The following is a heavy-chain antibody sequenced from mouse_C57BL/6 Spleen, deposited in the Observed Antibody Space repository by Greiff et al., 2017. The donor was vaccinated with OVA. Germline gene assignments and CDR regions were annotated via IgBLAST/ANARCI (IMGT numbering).Heavy chain of an antibody. J-gene: IGHJ2*01. CDR3: ARGGDGNYFDY. CDR2: IYPSDSET. D-gene: IGHD2-1*01. CDR1: GYTFTSYW. V-gene: IGHV1-61*01. Sequence: QVQLQQSGAELVRPGSSVKLSCKASGYTFTSYWMDWVKQRPGQGLEWIGNIYPSDSETHYNQKFKDKATLTVDKSSSTAYMQLSSLTSEDSAVYYCARGGDGNYFDYWGQGTTLTVSS.